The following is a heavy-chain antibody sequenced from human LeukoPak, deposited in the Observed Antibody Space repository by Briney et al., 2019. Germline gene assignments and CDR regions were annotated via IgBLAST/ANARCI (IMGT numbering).Heavy chain of an antibody. CDR2: ISTYKGNT. V-gene: IGHV1-18*01. CDR1: GYTFTSYG. J-gene: IGHJ6*03. CDR3: ARVTALYYYMDV. Sequence: ASVKVSCKASGYTFTSYGISWVRQAPGQGLEWMGWISTYKGNTNYARKLQGRVTMTTDTSTSTVYMELRSLRSDDTAVYYCARVTALYYYMDVWGKGTTVTVSS.